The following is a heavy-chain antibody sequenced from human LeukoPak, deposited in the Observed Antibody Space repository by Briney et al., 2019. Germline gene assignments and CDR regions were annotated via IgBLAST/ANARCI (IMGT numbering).Heavy chain of an antibody. CDR2: INAGNGNT. CDR1: GYTFTSYA. V-gene: IGHV1-3*01. CDR3: ARDGGSSWLYYFDY. D-gene: IGHD6-13*01. J-gene: IGHJ4*02. Sequence: GASVKVSCKASGYTFTSYAMHWVRQAPGQRLEWMGWINAGNGNTKYSQKFKGRVTITRDTSASTAYMELSSLRSEDTAVYYCARDGGSSWLYYFDYWGQGTLVTVSS.